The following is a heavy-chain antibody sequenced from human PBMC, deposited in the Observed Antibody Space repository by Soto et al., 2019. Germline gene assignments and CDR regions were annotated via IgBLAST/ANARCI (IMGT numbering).Heavy chain of an antibody. CDR3: ARVPGP. CDR2: IYHSGST. J-gene: IGHJ5*02. Sequence: SEPLPLTCAVSGGSIGSGGCSWSWIRQPPGKGLEWIGYIYHSGSTYYNPSLKSRVTISVDRSKNQFSLKLSSVTAADTAVYYCARVPGPWGQGTLVTVSS. D-gene: IGHD7-27*01. V-gene: IGHV4-30-2*01. CDR1: GGSIGSGGCS.